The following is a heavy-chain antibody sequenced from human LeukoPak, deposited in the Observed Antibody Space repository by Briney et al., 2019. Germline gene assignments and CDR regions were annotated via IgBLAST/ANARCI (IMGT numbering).Heavy chain of an antibody. CDR3: AREAYSNYGGYYYYYMDV. D-gene: IGHD4-11*01. V-gene: IGHV1-2*02. Sequence: ASVKVSCKASGYTFTSYYMHWVRQAPGQGLEWMGWINPNSGGTNYAQKFQGRVTMTRDTSISTAYMELSRLRSDDTAVYYCAREAYSNYGGYYYYYMDVWGKGTTVTVSS. CDR1: GYTFTSYY. J-gene: IGHJ6*03. CDR2: INPNSGGT.